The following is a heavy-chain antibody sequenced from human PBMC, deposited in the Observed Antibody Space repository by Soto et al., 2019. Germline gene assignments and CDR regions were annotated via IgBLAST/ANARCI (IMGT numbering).Heavy chain of an antibody. CDR3: ARDTAMALPDA. Sequence: QVQLVQSGAEVKKPGASVKVSCKASGYTFTSYSITWVRQAPGQGLEWMGWISAHNGNTKYAQKVQGRVTMTTDTSTSTAYMEVRSLRSDDTAVYYCARDTAMALPDAWGQGTLVTVSS. J-gene: IGHJ4*02. D-gene: IGHD5-18*01. V-gene: IGHV1-18*01. CDR1: GYTFTSYS. CDR2: ISAHNGNT.